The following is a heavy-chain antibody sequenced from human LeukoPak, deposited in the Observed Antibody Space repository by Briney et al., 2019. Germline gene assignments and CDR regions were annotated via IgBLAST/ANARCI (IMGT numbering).Heavy chain of an antibody. V-gene: IGHV3-23*01. CDR2: ISGSGGST. CDR3: AKDRTAVDGNFDY. Sequence: GGSLRLSCAASGFTFSSYAMSRVRQAPGKGLKWVSAISGSGGSTYYADSVKGRFTISRDNSKNTLYLQMNSLRAEDTAVYYCAKDRTAVDGNFDYWGQGTLVTVSS. D-gene: IGHD6-19*01. J-gene: IGHJ4*02. CDR1: GFTFSSYA.